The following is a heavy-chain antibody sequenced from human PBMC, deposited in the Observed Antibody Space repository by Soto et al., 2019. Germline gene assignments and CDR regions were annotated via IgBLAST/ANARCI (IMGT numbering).Heavy chain of an antibody. CDR2: INAGNGNT. Sequence: QVQLVQSGAEVKKPGASVKVSCKASGYTFTSYAMHWVRQAPGQRLEWMGWINAGNGNTKYSQKFQGRVTITRDTSASTAYMELSSLRSEDTAVYYCATGSGSYPYYFDYWGQGTLVTVSS. V-gene: IGHV1-3*01. J-gene: IGHJ4*02. CDR3: ATGSGSYPYYFDY. CDR1: GYTFTSYA. D-gene: IGHD1-26*01.